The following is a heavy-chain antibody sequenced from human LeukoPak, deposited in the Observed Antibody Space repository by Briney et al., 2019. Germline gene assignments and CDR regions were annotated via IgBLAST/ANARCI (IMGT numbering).Heavy chain of an antibody. CDR3: ARGFRCSSTSCHPGY. Sequence: ASVKVSCKASGYTFTSYGISWVRQAPGQGLEWMGWISAYNGNTNYAQKLQGRVTMTTDTSTSTAYMELRSLRSDDTAVYYCARGFRCSSTSCHPGYWGQGTLVTVSS. CDR1: GYTFTSYG. J-gene: IGHJ4*02. V-gene: IGHV1-18*01. D-gene: IGHD2-2*01. CDR2: ISAYNGNT.